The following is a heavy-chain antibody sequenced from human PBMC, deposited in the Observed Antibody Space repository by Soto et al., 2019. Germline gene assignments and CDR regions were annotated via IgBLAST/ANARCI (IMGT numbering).Heavy chain of an antibody. V-gene: IGHV3-7*01. CDR1: GFTFSSYW. CDR3: ARDPPITFGGVDIFDY. Sequence: GGSLRLSCAASGFTFSSYWMSWVRQAPGKGLEWVANIKQDGSEKYYVDSVKGRFTISRDNAKNSLYLQMNSLRAEDTAVYYCARDPPITFGGVDIFDYWGQGTLVTVSS. J-gene: IGHJ4*02. CDR2: IKQDGSEK. D-gene: IGHD3-16*01.